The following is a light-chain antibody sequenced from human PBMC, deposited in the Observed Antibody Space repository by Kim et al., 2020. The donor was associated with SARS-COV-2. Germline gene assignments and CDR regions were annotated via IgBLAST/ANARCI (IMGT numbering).Light chain of an antibody. CDR1: SSDVGGYNY. V-gene: IGLV2-8*01. CDR2: DVS. CDR3: SSHGGRA. Sequence: QSALTQPPSASGSPGQSVTISCTGTSSDVGGYNYISGYQQHPGKAPKLMIYDVSKRPSGVPDRFSGSKSGNTASLTVSGLQAEDEAEYYCSSHGGRAFGGGTQLTVL. J-gene: IGLJ2*01.